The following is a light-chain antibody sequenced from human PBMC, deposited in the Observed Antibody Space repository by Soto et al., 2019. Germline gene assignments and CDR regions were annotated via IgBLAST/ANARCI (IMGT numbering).Light chain of an antibody. Sequence: DVRMTQSPSSLSASVGDTITITCRASQTISTYLNWFQQKSGESPRLLIYGASTLHDGVPSRFSGSGSGADFTLTISRLEPEDFAVYYCQQYGRSPGLFTFGPGTKVDIK. CDR1: QTISTY. J-gene: IGKJ3*01. CDR3: QQYGRSPGLFT. V-gene: IGKV1-39*01. CDR2: GAS.